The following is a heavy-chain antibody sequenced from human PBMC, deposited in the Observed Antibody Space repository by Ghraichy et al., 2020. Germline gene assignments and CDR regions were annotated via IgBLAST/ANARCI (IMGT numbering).Heavy chain of an antibody. J-gene: IGHJ4*02. V-gene: IGHV3-30*02. CDR3: AKDMYDSSGYPARYFDY. D-gene: IGHD3-22*01. Sequence: GGSLRLSCAASGFTFSSYGMHWVRQAPGKGLEWVAFIRYDGSNKYYADSVKGRFTISRDNSKNTLYLQMNSLRAEDTAVYYCAKDMYDSSGYPARYFDYWGQGTLVTVSS. CDR2: IRYDGSNK. CDR1: GFTFSSYG.